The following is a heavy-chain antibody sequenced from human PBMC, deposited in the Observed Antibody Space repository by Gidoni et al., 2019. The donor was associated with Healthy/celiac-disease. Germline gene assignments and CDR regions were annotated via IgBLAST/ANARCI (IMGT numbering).Heavy chain of an antibody. CDR2: ISYDGSNK. CDR3: AKAGAYNWNADAFDI. CDR1: GFPFSSYG. J-gene: IGHJ3*02. Sequence: QVQLVESGGGVVQPGRSLRLSCAASGFPFSSYGMHWVRQAHGKGLEWVAVISYDGSNKYYADSVKGRFTISRDNSKNTLYLQMNSLRAEDTAVYYCAKAGAYNWNADAFDIWGQGTMVTVSS. D-gene: IGHD1-20*01. V-gene: IGHV3-30*18.